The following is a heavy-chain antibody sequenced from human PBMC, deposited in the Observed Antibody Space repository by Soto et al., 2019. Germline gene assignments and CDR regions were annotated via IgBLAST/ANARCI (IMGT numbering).Heavy chain of an antibody. CDR3: ARGQGNSGYEPLDL. CDR2: IIPILGIA. CDR1: GGTFSSYA. D-gene: IGHD5-12*01. V-gene: IGHV1-69*04. J-gene: IGHJ4*02. Sequence: ASVKVSCKASGGTFSSYAISWVRQAPGQGLEWMGRIIPILGIANYAQKFQGRDTINTDKSTNTVYMELSSLTSEDTILYYCARGQGNSGYEPLDLWGLGTLVTVSS.